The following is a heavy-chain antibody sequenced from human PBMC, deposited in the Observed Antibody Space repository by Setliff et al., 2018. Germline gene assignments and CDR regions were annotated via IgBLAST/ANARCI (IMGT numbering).Heavy chain of an antibody. V-gene: IGHV4-4*07. CDR1: GGSISSYY. CDR3: ARSFSRREKFLLDY. CDR2: IYIGGSA. Sequence: SETLSLTCTVSGGSISSYYWSWIRQPAGKGLEWIGHIYIGGSANYNPSLKSRVTISMDTSKNQFSLKVSSATAADTAVYYCARSFSRREKFLLDYWGQGALVTVSS. J-gene: IGHJ4*02.